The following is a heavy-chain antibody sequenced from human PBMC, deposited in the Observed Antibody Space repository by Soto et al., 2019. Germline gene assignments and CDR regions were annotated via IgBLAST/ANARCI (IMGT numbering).Heavy chain of an antibody. CDR1: GGSISSDDYY. CDR2: IYYSGST. CDR3: AREGGIVGATTVDY. D-gene: IGHD1-26*01. J-gene: IGHJ4*02. V-gene: IGHV4-30-4*08. Sequence: SETLSLTCTVSGGSISSDDYYWSWIRQHPGKGLEWIGYIYYSGSTYYNPSLKSRVTISVDTSKNQFSLKLSSVTAADTAVYYCAREGGIVGATTVDYWGQGTLVTVSS.